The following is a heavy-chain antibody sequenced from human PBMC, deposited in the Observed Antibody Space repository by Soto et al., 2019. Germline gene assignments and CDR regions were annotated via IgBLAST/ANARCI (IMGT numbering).Heavy chain of an antibody. V-gene: IGHV4-30-2*01. Sequence: SETLSLTCAVSGGSISSGGYSWSWIRQPSGKGLEWIGYIYHSGSTYYNPSLKSRVTISVDRSKNQFSLKLSSVTAADTAVYYCARAALDSGYAGKNFDYWGQGTLVTVSS. CDR2: IYHSGST. D-gene: IGHD5-12*01. J-gene: IGHJ4*02. CDR3: ARAALDSGYAGKNFDY. CDR1: GGSISSGGYS.